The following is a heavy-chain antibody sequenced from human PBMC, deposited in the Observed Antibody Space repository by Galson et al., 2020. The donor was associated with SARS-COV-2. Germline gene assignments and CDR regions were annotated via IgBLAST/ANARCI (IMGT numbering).Heavy chain of an antibody. CDR3: ARDRNYYDSSGYLANRNNAFDI. CDR2: IKQDGSEK. V-gene: IGHV3-7*01. D-gene: IGHD3-22*01. J-gene: IGHJ3*02. Sequence: GESLKISCAASGFTFSSYWMSWVRQAPGKGLEWVANIKQDGSEKYYVDSVKGRFTISRDNAKNSLYLQMNSLRAEDTAVYYCARDRNYYDSSGYLANRNNAFDIWGQGTMVTVSS. CDR1: GFTFSSYW.